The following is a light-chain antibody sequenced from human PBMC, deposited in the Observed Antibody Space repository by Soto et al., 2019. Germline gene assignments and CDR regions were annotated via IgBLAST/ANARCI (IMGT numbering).Light chain of an antibody. J-gene: IGLJ1*01. CDR2: EVN. CDR3: SSYAGSYPFV. CDR1: SSDVGGYNY. V-gene: IGLV2-14*01. Sequence: QSALTQPASVSGSPGQSITISCTGTSSDVGGYNYVSWYQQHPGKAPKLMIYEVNNRPSGVSNRFSGSKSGNTASLTISGLQAEDEADYYCSSYAGSYPFVFGTGTQLTVL.